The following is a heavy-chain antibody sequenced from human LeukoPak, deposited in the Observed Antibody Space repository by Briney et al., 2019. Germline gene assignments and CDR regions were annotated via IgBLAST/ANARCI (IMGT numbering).Heavy chain of an antibody. CDR2: INPSGGST. D-gene: IGHD2-8*01. Sequence: ASVKVSCKASGGTFSSYAISWVRQALGQGLEWMGIINPSGGSTSYAQKFQGRVTMTRDTSTSTVYMELSSLRSEDTAVYYCARCGVNGVCYTGDWFDPWGQGTLVTVSS. V-gene: IGHV1-46*01. CDR1: GGTFSSYA. J-gene: IGHJ5*02. CDR3: ARCGVNGVCYTGDWFDP.